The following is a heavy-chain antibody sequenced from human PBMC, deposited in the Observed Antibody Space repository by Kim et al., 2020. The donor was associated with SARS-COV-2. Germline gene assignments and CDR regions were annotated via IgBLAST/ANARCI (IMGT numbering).Heavy chain of an antibody. J-gene: IGHJ6*02. Sequence: GGSLRLSCAASGFSFSSYAMPWVRQAPGKGLDWVSAISNSGCTTYDADSVKGRFTISRDNSENTLYLQMNSLRAEDTAVYYCARGIVNSGSYHLYYYGLDVGRQGTTHPVSS. CDR3: ARGIVNSGSYHLYYYGLDV. CDR2: ISNSGCTT. V-gene: IGHV3-23*01. D-gene: IGHD3-10*01. CDR1: GFSFSSYA.